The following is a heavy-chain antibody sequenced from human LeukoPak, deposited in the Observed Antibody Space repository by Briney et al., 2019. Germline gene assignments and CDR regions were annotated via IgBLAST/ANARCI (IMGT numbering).Heavy chain of an antibody. Sequence: GESLKISCKGSGYSFTSQWIGWVRQMPGKGLGWMGIIYPADSDTKYSPSFQGQVTIPADKSISTAYLQWSSLKASDTAIYYCARWMFYYGSGVFHYHGMDVWGQGTTVTVSS. D-gene: IGHD3-10*01. CDR1: GYSFTSQW. CDR3: ARWMFYYGSGVFHYHGMDV. V-gene: IGHV5-51*01. CDR2: IYPADSDT. J-gene: IGHJ6*02.